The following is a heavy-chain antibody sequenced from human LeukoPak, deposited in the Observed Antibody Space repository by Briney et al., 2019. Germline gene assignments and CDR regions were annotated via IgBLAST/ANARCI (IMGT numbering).Heavy chain of an antibody. CDR1: GFIFNNYD. D-gene: IGHD2-21*02. CDR2: ISRDGKRQ. J-gene: IGHJ4*02. V-gene: IGHV3-30*03. CDR3: ARDRLNRAYCGNDCYSAAFDY. Sequence: GGSLRLSCATSGFIFNNYDPHWVRQAPGKGLEWLATISRDGKRQFYTDSVKGRFTISRDDSRNTLYLQMNSLRPEDTAVYYCARDRLNRAYCGNDCYSAAFDYWGQGTLVTVSS.